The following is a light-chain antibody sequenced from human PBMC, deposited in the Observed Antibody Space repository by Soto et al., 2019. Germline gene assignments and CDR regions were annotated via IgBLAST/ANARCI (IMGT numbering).Light chain of an antibody. J-gene: IGLJ1*01. CDR1: STDVGRYNY. Sequence: QSALTQPASVSGSPGQSITISCTGTSTDVGRYNYVSWYQQHPGKAPKLMIYDVANRPSGVSNRFSGSKSGITASLTISGLQAEDEADYYCSSYTTISTYVFGTGTKLTVL. CDR3: SSYTTISTYV. CDR2: DVA. V-gene: IGLV2-14*01.